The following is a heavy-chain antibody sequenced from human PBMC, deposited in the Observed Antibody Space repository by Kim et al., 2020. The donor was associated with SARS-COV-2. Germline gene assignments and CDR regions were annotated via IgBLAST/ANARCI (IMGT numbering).Heavy chain of an antibody. CDR2: IKQDGSEK. Sequence: GGSLRLSCAASGFTFSRYWMSWVRQAPGKGLEWVANIKQDGSEKYYVDSVEGRFTISRDNADNALYLQMNSLRAEDTAVYYCARDNGAGDYWGQGILVTV. CDR1: GFTFSRYW. CDR3: ARDNGAGDY. D-gene: IGHD2-8*01. J-gene: IGHJ4*02. V-gene: IGHV3-7*01.